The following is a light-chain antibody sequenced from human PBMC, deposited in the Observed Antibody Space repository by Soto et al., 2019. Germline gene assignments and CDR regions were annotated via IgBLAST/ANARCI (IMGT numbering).Light chain of an antibody. Sequence: EIVLTQYTSTLSFAPGERANSSFVGIQSVTTYLAWYQQKPGQAPRLLIYDASDRATGIPARFSGSGSGTDFTLTISSLEPEDFAVYYCQQRSNWPPSITFGQGTRLEI. CDR3: QQRSNWPPSIT. CDR2: DAS. CDR1: QSVTTY. V-gene: IGKV3-11*01. J-gene: IGKJ5*01.